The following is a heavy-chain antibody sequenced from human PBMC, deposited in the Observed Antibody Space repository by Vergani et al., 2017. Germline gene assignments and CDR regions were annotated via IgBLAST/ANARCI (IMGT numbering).Heavy chain of an antibody. D-gene: IGHD3-22*01. Sequence: QVNLQESGPGLVKPSETLSLTCAVSGDSISSGNNWCRSRQPPGKGLGCFCSVSHRGDTYFNPSLKGRVSISMDTSNNSFFLTLSSVTAADTAMYYCGRRSSSYYFDIWGQGVLITVSS. CDR1: GDSISSGNN. CDR2: VSHRGDT. CDR3: GRRSSSYYFDI. J-gene: IGHJ5*02. V-gene: IGHV4-38-2*01.